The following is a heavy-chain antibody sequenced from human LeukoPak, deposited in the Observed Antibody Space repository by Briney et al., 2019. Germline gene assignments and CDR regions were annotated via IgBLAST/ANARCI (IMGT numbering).Heavy chain of an antibody. J-gene: IGHJ4*02. D-gene: IGHD2-2*01. V-gene: IGHV3-23*01. Sequence: GGSLRLSCAVSGFTFSSYGMTWVRQAPGKGLEWVSAISSSGGNTYYADSVKGRFTISRDNPKNTLYLQLNSLRSEDTAVYYCAKVKGSEGYCSITSCLADYWGQGTLVTVSS. CDR2: ISSSGGNT. CDR1: GFTFSSYG. CDR3: AKVKGSEGYCSITSCLADY.